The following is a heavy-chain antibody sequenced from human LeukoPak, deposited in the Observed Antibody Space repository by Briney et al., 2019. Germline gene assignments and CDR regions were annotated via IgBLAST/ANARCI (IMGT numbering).Heavy chain of an antibody. Sequence: PGGPLRLSCAASGFPFSTFWMSWVGQAPAEGLGREDNIKEDGSEKYYVDSMKGRFTVTRHNAMNSLYLQMDSLGAEDTAVYYCARGGTVVPDYWSQGALVTVSS. CDR3: ARGGTVVPDY. D-gene: IGHD1-1*01. CDR1: GFPFSTFW. CDR2: IKEDGSEK. J-gene: IGHJ4*02. V-gene: IGHV3-7*01.